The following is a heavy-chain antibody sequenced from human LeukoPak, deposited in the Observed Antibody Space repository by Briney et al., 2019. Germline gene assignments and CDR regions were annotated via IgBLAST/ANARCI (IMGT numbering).Heavy chain of an antibody. Sequence: GSLRLSCAASGFTFSSYEMNWVRQAPGKGLEWVSYISSSGSTIYYADSVKGRFTISRDNAKNTLHLQMNSLRAEDTAVYYCARGARGSGTASDYWGQGTLVTVSS. CDR3: ARGARGSGTASDY. CDR2: ISSSGSTI. CDR1: GFTFSSYE. D-gene: IGHD3-10*01. J-gene: IGHJ4*02. V-gene: IGHV3-48*03.